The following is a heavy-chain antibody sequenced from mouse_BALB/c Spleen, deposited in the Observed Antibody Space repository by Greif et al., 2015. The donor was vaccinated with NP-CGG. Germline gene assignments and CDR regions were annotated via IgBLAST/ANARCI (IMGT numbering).Heavy chain of an antibody. CDR2: IWAGGST. J-gene: IGHJ4*01. D-gene: IGHD1-1*01. Sequence: VKVEESGPGLVAPSQSLSITCTVSGFSLTSYGVHWVRQPPGKGLEWLGVIWAGGSTNYNSALMSRLSISKDNSKSRVFLKMNSLQTDDTAMYYCGSRAMDYWGQGTSVTVSS. CDR1: GFSLTSYG. CDR3: GSRAMDY. V-gene: IGHV2-9*02.